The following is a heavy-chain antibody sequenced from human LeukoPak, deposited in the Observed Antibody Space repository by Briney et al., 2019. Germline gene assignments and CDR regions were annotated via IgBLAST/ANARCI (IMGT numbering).Heavy chain of an antibody. CDR2: ISGSGGST. Sequence: GGSLGLSCAASGFTFSSYAMSWVRQAPGKGLEWVSGISGSGGSTYYADSVKGRFTISRDNSKNTLYLQMNSLRAEDTAVYYCAKDHAKAGYGDYYFDYWGQGTLVTVSS. D-gene: IGHD4-17*01. J-gene: IGHJ4*02. V-gene: IGHV3-23*01. CDR3: AKDHAKAGYGDYYFDY. CDR1: GFTFSSYA.